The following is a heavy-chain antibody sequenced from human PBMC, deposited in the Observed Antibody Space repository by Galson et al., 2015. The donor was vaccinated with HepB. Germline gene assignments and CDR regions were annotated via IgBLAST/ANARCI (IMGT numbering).Heavy chain of an antibody. V-gene: IGHV1-69*13. CDR3: ASSNWVVGASYYYYGMDV. CDR2: IIPIFGTA. Sequence: SVKVSCKASGGTFSSYAISWVRQAPGQGLEWMGGIIPIFGTANYAQKFQGRVTITADESTSTAYMELSSLRSEDTAVYYCASSNWVVGASYYYYGMDVWGQETTVTVSS. J-gene: IGHJ6*02. D-gene: IGHD1-26*01. CDR1: GGTFSSYA.